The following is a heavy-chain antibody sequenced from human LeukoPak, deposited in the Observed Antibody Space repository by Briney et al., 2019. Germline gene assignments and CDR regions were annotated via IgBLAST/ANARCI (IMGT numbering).Heavy chain of an antibody. Sequence: KSGGSLRPSCVVSGFSFSGFSFSNSYMTWIRQTPGKGLESLAYISGSGRDIYYADSVKGRFTISRDNAKNSLYLQLNSLRPEDTALYYCSTEPRSLLYWGHGTLVTVSS. CDR3: STEPRSLLY. CDR1: GFSFSGFSFSNSY. J-gene: IGHJ4*01. V-gene: IGHV3-11*01. CDR2: ISGSGRDI. D-gene: IGHD4-17*01.